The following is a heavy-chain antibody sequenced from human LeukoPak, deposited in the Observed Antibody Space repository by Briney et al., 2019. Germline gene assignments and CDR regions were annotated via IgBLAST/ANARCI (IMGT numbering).Heavy chain of an antibody. D-gene: IGHD2-15*01. CDR1: GFTFSSYE. CDR2: ISSSGSTI. J-gene: IGHJ3*02. Sequence: GGSLRLSCAASGFTFSSYEMNWVRQAPGKGLEWVSYISSSGSTIYYADSVKGRFTISRDNAKKSLYLQMDSLRAEDTAVYYCARDCSGGSCYSPAPGAFDIWGQGTMVTVSS. CDR3: ARDCSGGSCYSPAPGAFDI. V-gene: IGHV3-48*03.